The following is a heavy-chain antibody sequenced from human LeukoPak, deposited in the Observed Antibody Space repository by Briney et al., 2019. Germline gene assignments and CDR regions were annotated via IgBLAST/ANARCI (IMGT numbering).Heavy chain of an antibody. D-gene: IGHD3-10*01. CDR2: IYTSGST. J-gene: IGHJ4*02. Sequence: SETLSLTCTVSGGSISSGSYYWSWVRQPAGKGLEWIGRIYTSGSTNYNPSLKSRVTMSVDTSKNQFSLKLSSVTAADTAVYYCARVSLVRGAPDYYFDYWGQGTLVTVSS. V-gene: IGHV4-61*02. CDR3: ARVSLVRGAPDYYFDY. CDR1: GGSISSGSYY.